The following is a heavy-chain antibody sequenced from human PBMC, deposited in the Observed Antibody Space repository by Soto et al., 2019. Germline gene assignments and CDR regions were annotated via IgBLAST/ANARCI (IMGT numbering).Heavy chain of an antibody. V-gene: IGHV4-59*01. Sequence: QVQLQESGPGLVKPSETLSLTCTVSGCSISSYYWSWLRQPPGKGLAWIGYIYYSGSTNYNPSLTSRVTISVDTSKNQSSLKLSSVTAADTAVYYWASAPKGDTAMAGGMWGNWFDPWGQGTLVTVSS. CDR3: ASAPKGDTAMAGGMWGNWFDP. J-gene: IGHJ5*02. CDR1: GCSISSYY. CDR2: IYYSGST. D-gene: IGHD5-18*01.